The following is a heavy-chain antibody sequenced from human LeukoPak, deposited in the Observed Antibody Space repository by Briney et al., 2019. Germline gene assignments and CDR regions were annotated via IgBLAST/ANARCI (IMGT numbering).Heavy chain of an antibody. V-gene: IGHV1-46*01. CDR3: ATADGYNKYYYYGMDV. CDR2: INPSGGST. Sequence: ASVKVSCKASGHTFTSYYMHWVRQAPGQGLEWMGIINPSGGSTSYAQKFQGRVTMTRDTSTSTVYMELSSLRFEDTAVYYCATADGYNKYYYYGMDVWGQGTTVTVSS. J-gene: IGHJ6*02. D-gene: IGHD5-24*01. CDR1: GHTFTSYY.